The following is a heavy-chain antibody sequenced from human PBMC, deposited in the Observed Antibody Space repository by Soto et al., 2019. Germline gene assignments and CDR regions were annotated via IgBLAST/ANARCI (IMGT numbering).Heavy chain of an antibody. Sequence: QVQLQQWGAGLLKPSETLSLTCPVYGGSFSGYYWSWIRPPPGKGLEWIGEINHSGSTNYNPSLKSRVTISVDTSKNQFSRKLSSVTDADTAVYYCAIVSPPASLGWFAPWGQGTLVTVSS. D-gene: IGHD2-2*01. V-gene: IGHV4-34*01. CDR3: AIVSPPASLGWFAP. J-gene: IGHJ5*02. CDR2: INHSGST. CDR1: GGSFSGYY.